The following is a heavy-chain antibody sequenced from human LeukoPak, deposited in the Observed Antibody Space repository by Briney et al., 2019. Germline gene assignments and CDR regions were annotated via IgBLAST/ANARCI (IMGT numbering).Heavy chain of an antibody. CDR2: IIPIFGTA. CDR3: ARDYGDKLLDY. J-gene: IGHJ4*02. V-gene: IGHV1-69*05. CDR1: GGTFSSNA. Sequence: SVKVSCKASGGTFSSNAIRWVRQAPGQGLEWMGGIIPIFGTANYAQKFQGRVTITTDESTSTAYMELSSLRSEDTAVYYCARDYGDKLLDYWGQGTLVTVSS. D-gene: IGHD4-17*01.